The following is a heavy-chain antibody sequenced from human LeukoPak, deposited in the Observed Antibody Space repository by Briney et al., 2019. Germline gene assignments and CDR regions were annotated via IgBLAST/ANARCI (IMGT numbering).Heavy chain of an antibody. D-gene: IGHD6-6*01. V-gene: IGHV4-4*09. J-gene: IGHJ4*02. CDR1: GGSISSYY. CDR2: IYTSGST. CDR3: ARLYSSSSSFDY. Sequence: SETLSLTCTVSGGSISSYYWSWIRQPPGKGLEWIGYIYTSGSTNYNPSLKSRVTISVDTSKNQFSLKLYSVTAADTAVYYCARLYSSSSSFDYWGPGTLVTVSS.